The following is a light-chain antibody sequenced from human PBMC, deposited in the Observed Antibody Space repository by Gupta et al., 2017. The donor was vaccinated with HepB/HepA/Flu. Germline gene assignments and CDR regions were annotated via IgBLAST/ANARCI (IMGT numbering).Light chain of an antibody. CDR3: NSRDSSGSLEG. J-gene: IGLJ1*01. CDR1: SLRSYY. CDR2: GKN. Sequence: SSDLTPAPSVSVALGQTVRITCQGDSLRSYYASWYQQKPGQAPVLVIYGKNNRPSGIPDRFSGSSSGNTASLTITGAQAEDEADYYCNSRDSSGSLEGFGIGTKVTVL. V-gene: IGLV3-19*01.